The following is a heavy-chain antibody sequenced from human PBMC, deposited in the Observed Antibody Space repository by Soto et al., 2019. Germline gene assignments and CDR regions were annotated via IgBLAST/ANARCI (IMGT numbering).Heavy chain of an antibody. CDR2: ISAYNGNT. CDR3: ARDQDPYYDILTGPDAFDI. J-gene: IGHJ3*02. V-gene: IGHV1-18*01. Sequence: ASVKVSCKASGYTFTSYGISWVRQAPGQGLEWMGWISAYNGNTNYAQKLQGRVTMTTDTSTSTAYMELRSLRSDDTAVYYCARDQDPYYDILTGPDAFDIWGQGTMVTV. D-gene: IGHD3-9*01. CDR1: GYTFTSYG.